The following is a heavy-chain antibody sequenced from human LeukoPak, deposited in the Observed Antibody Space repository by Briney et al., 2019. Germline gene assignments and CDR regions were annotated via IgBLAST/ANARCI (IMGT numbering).Heavy chain of an antibody. CDR2: ITGSGGST. V-gene: IGHV3-23*01. CDR3: ARGSGGWFYYYYYMDV. D-gene: IGHD6-19*01. J-gene: IGHJ6*03. CDR1: GFTFSIHG. Sequence: GGTLRLSCAASGFTFSIHGMNWVRQGPGKGLEWVSGITGSGGSTYYADSVKGRFTISRDNAKNSLYLQMNSLRAEDTAVYYCARGSGGWFYYYYYMDVWGKGTTVTVSS.